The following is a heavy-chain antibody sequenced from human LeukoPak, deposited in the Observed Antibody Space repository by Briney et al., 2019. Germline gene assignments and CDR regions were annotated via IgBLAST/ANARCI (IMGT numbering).Heavy chain of an antibody. V-gene: IGHV3-23*01. CDR3: ASAVVRAREIH. D-gene: IGHD3-10*01. Sequence: GGSLRLSCAASGFTFNNYAMSWVRQAPGKGLEWVSAISGSGASTYYADSVKGRFTISRDNSKNTLYVQMNSLRAEDTAVYYCASAVVRAREIHWGQGTLVTVSS. CDR2: ISGSGAST. J-gene: IGHJ4*02. CDR1: GFTFNNYA.